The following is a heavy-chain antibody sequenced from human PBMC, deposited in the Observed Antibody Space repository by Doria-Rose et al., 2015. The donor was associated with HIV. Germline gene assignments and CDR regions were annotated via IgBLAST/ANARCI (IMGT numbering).Heavy chain of an antibody. D-gene: IGHD1-26*01. J-gene: IGHJ4*02. V-gene: IGHV4-59*01. Sequence: VQLVESGPGLVKPSKTLSLTCSVSGGSISHYYWSWIRQHPGKGLEYIGDIFYTGSTNYSPSLKSRVSISIDTSKNKFSLRLSSVTAADTAVYYCARVLSGTYDYWGQGTLVTVSS. CDR1: GGSISHYY. CDR2: IFYTGST. CDR3: ARVLSGTYDY.